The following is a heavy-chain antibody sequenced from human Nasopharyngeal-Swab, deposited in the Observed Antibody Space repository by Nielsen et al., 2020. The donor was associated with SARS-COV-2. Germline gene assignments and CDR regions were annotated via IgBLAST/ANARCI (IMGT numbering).Heavy chain of an antibody. CDR3: ARGRGGGYYYGMDV. Sequence: GESLKISCAASGFTFSSYARHWVRKAPGKGLEWVAVISYDGSNKYYADSVKGRFTISRDNSKNTLYLQMNSLRAEDTAVYYCARGRGGGYYYGMDVWGQGTTVTVSS. D-gene: IGHD3-16*01. V-gene: IGHV3-30-3*01. J-gene: IGHJ6*02. CDR2: ISYDGSNK. CDR1: GFTFSSYA.